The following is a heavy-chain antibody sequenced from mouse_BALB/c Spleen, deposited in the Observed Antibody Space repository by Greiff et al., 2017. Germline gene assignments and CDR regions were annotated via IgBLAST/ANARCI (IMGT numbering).Heavy chain of an antibody. V-gene: IGHV1-87*01. CDR1: GYTFTSYW. J-gene: IGHJ4*01. D-gene: IGHD2-3*01. Sequence: QVQLQQSGAELARPGASVKLSCKASGYTFTSYWMQWVKQRPGQGLEWIGAIDPGDGDTRYTQKFKGKATLTADKSSSTAYMQLSSLASEDSAVYCCARDGYYDYYAMDYWGQGTSVTVSS. CDR3: ARDGYYDYYAMDY. CDR2: IDPGDGDT.